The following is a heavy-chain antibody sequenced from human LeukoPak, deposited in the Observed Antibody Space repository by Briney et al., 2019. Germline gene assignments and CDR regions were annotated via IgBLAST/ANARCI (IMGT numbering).Heavy chain of an antibody. CDR1: GGSISSHY. CDR2: IYYSGTT. V-gene: IGHV4-59*08. Sequence: SETLSLTCTVSGGSISSHYWSWMRQPPGKGLEWIGYIYYSGTTNYNPSLKSRVTISVDTSKNQFSLRLSSVTAADTAVYYCARQSYTAYYYYGMDVWGQGTTVTVSS. CDR3: ARQSYTAYYYYGMDV. J-gene: IGHJ6*02. D-gene: IGHD3-10*01.